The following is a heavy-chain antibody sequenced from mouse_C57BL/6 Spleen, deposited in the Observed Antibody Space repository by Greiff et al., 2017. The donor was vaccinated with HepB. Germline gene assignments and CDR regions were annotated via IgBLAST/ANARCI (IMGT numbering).Heavy chain of an antibody. J-gene: IGHJ1*03. V-gene: IGHV1-85*01. CDR3: ARRRRGGYWYFDV. Sequence: QVQLQQSGPELVKPGASVKLSCKASGYTFTSYDINWVKQRPGQGLEWIGWIYPRDGSTKYNEKFKGKATLTVDTSSSTAYMELHSLTSEDSAVYFCARRRRGGYWYFDVWGTGTTVTVSS. CDR1: GYTFTSYD. D-gene: IGHD2-12*01. CDR2: IYPRDGST.